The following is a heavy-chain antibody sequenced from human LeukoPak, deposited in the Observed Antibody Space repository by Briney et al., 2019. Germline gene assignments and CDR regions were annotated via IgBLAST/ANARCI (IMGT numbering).Heavy chain of an antibody. V-gene: IGHV4-59*01. D-gene: IGHD3-3*01. CDR2: IYYSGST. Sequence: SETLSLTCTVSGGSISSYYWSWIRQPPGKGLEWIGYIYYSGSTNYNPSLKSRVTISVDTSKNQFSLKLSSVTAAATAVYYCATERPFGVVTYWGQGTLVTVSS. CDR1: GGSISSYY. J-gene: IGHJ4*02. CDR3: ATERPFGVVTY.